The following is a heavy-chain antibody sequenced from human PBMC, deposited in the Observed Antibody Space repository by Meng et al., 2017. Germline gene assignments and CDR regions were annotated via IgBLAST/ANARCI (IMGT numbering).Heavy chain of an antibody. J-gene: IGHJ6*02. Sequence: GESLKISCAASGFTFSSYEMNWVRQAPGKGLEWVSYISSSGSTIYYADSVKGRFTISRDNAKNPLYLQMNSLRAEDTAVYYCARDRPLYSSGWTDYYYYGMDVWGQGTTVTVSS. CDR2: ISSSGSTI. CDR3: ARDRPLYSSGWTDYYYYGMDV. CDR1: GFTFSSYE. D-gene: IGHD6-19*01. V-gene: IGHV3-48*03.